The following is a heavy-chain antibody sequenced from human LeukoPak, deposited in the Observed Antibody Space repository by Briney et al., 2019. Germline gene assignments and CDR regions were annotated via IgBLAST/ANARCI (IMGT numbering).Heavy chain of an antibody. V-gene: IGHV3-30-3*01. CDR3: ARDATPGITIFGVVIHHMDV. Sequence: GGSLRLSCAASGFTFSSYAMHWVRQAPGKGLEWVAVISYDGSNKYYADSVKGRFTISRDNSKNTLYLQMNSLRAEDTAVYYCARDATPGITIFGVVIHHMDVWGKGTTVTVSS. J-gene: IGHJ6*03. CDR1: GFTFSSYA. D-gene: IGHD3-3*01. CDR2: ISYDGSNK.